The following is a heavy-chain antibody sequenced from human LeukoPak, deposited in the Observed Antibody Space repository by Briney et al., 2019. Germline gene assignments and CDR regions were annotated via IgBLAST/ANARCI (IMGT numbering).Heavy chain of an antibody. D-gene: IGHD1-1*01. CDR3: ARASNWNDADFEY. V-gene: IGHV3-48*03. CDR1: GFTFSSYE. J-gene: IGHJ4*02. Sequence: GGSLRLSCAASGFTFSSYEMNRVRQAPGKGLEWVSYISSSGSTIYYADSVKGRFTISRDNAKKTLYLQMNSLRAEDTAVYYCARASNWNDADFEYWGQGTLVTVSS. CDR2: ISSSGSTI.